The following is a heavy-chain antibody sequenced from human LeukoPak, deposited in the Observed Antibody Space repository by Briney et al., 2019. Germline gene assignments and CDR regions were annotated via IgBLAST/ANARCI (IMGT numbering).Heavy chain of an antibody. CDR3: ARDSHYDSSGYYAFDY. J-gene: IGHJ4*02. CDR2: IYYSGST. V-gene: IGHV4-61*08. CDR1: GGSISSGAYS. D-gene: IGHD3-22*01. Sequence: SQALSLTCAVSGGSISSGAYSWSWIRQPPGKGLEWIGYIYYSGSTNYNPSLKSRVTISVDTSKNQFSLKLSSVTAADTAVYYCARDSHYDSSGYYAFDYWGQGTLVTVSS.